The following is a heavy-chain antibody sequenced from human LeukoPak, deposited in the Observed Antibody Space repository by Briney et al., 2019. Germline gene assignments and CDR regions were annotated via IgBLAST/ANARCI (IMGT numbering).Heavy chain of an antibody. V-gene: IGHV1-69*06. CDR3: ATTLEGLYYYYYMDV. CDR1: GYTFTSYY. J-gene: IGHJ6*03. Sequence: GASVKVSCKASGYTFTSYYMHWVRQAPGQGLEWMGGIIPIFGTANYAQKFQGRVTITADKSTSTAYMELSSLRSEDTAVYYCATTLEGLYYYYYMDVWGKGTTVTVSS. D-gene: IGHD1-1*01. CDR2: IIPIFGTA.